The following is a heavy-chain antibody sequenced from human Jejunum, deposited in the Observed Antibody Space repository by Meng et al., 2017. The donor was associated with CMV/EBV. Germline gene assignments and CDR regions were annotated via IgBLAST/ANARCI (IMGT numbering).Heavy chain of an antibody. V-gene: IGHV1-2*02. Sequence: ASGYTLTDYYMQWVRQAPGQGLAWMGWVNPDTGDTNYAQKFQGRVTVTRDMSINTVYMELTRLRSDDTAVYYCAKDGGSFLDYYLDFWGQGTLVTVSS. D-gene: IGHD1-26*01. J-gene: IGHJ4*02. CDR2: VNPDTGDT. CDR3: AKDGGSFLDYYLDF. CDR1: GYTLTDYY.